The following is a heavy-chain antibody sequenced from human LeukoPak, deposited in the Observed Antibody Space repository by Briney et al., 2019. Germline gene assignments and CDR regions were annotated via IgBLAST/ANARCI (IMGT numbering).Heavy chain of an antibody. V-gene: IGHV1-2*02. J-gene: IGHJ4*02. D-gene: IGHD1-26*01. CDR1: GYTFTDYY. CDR2: GSGNSGAT. CDR3: VRSYSRAYYHLDY. Sequence: GASVKVSCKASGYTFTDYYMHWVRQAPGQGLEWMAWGSGNSGATGYARKFQGRVTVNRDTSISTAYMELISLRSYDTAVYYCVRSYSRAYYHLDYWGQGTLVTVSS.